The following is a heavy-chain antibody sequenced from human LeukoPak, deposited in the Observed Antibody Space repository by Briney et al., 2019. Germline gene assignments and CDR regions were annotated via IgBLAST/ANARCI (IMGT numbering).Heavy chain of an antibody. Sequence: GGSLRLSCAASGFTFSSHEMNWVRQAPGKGLEWVSSISSSSSYIYYADSVKGRFTISRDNAKNSLYLQMNSLRAEDTAVYYCARDYYDSSGYYLFDYWGQGTLVTVSS. CDR1: GFTFSSHE. CDR3: ARDYYDSSGYYLFDY. J-gene: IGHJ4*02. D-gene: IGHD3-22*01. CDR2: ISSSSSYI. V-gene: IGHV3-21*01.